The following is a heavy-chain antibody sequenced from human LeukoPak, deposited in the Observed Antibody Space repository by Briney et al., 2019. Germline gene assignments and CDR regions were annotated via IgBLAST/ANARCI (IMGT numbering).Heavy chain of an antibody. CDR1: GFTFSSYG. J-gene: IGHJ4*02. D-gene: IGHD5-18*01. CDR3: AKDALDTASLSPFDY. V-gene: IGHV3-30*18. CDR2: ISCDGSNK. Sequence: GGSLRLSCAASGFTFSSYGMHWVRQAPGKGLEWVAVISCDGSNKYYADSVKGRFTISRDNSKNTLYLQMNSLRGEDTAVYYCAKDALDTASLSPFDYWGQGTLVTVSS.